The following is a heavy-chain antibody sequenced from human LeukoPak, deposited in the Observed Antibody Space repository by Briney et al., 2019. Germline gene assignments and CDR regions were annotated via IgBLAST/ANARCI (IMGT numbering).Heavy chain of an antibody. CDR3: ARATGVVVPAAGDYYYYMDV. D-gene: IGHD2-2*01. Sequence: PSQTLSLTCTVSGGSISSGSYYWSWIRQPAGKGLEWIGRIYTSGSTNYNPSLKSRVTISVDTSKNQFSLKLSSVTAADTAVYYCARATGVVVPAAGDYYYYMDVWGKGTTVTVSS. CDR2: IYTSGST. CDR1: GGSISSGSYY. J-gene: IGHJ6*03. V-gene: IGHV4-61*02.